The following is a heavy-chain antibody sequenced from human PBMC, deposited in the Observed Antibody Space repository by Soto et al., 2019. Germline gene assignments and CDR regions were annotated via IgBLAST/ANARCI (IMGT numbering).Heavy chain of an antibody. CDR1: GFTFSSYA. Sequence: GVSLRLSCAAPGFTFSSYAMHWVRQAPGKGLEWVAVISYDGSNKYYADSVKGRFTISRDNSKNTLYLQMNSLRAEDTAVYYCARDPMGRYYGSASYYFDYWGQGTLVTVSS. CDR3: ARDPMGRYYGSASYYFDY. D-gene: IGHD3-10*01. CDR2: ISYDGSNK. V-gene: IGHV3-30-3*01. J-gene: IGHJ4*02.